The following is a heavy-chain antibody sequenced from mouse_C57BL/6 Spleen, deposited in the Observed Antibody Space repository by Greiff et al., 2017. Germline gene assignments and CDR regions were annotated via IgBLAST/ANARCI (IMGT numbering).Heavy chain of an antibody. CDR2: ICPGSGST. Sequence: QVQLQQPGAGLVKPGASVRMSCTASGYTFTSYWITWVRQRPGQGLEWIGDICPGSGSTNSNEKFKSKATLTVDTSSSTAYMQLSSLASEDSAGYYCARRRAGTDYWRQGTTLTVSS. D-gene: IGHD4-1*01. CDR1: GYTFTSYW. V-gene: IGHV1-55*01. J-gene: IGHJ2*01. CDR3: ARRRAGTDY.